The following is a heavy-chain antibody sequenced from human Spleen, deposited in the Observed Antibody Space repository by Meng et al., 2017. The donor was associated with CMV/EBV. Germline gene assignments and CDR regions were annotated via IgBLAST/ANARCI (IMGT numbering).Heavy chain of an antibody. V-gene: IGHV4-34*01. CDR1: GESFSGYY. Sequence: SETLSLTCAVFGESFSGYYWSWIRQPPGKGLEWIGEIHHSGSTNYNPALKSRLTISRDTSKNQFSLKLTSVTAADKAVYYCVRGVGFCSSTNCYWDQTLYYYYGMDVWGQGTTVTVSS. J-gene: IGHJ6*02. CDR3: VRGVGFCSSTNCYWDQTLYYYYGMDV. D-gene: IGHD2-2*01. CDR2: IHHSGST.